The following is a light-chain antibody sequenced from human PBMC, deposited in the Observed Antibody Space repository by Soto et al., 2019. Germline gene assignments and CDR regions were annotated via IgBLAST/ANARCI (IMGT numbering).Light chain of an antibody. V-gene: IGKV1-9*01. CDR1: QGISSF. Sequence: DIQMTQSPSTLSASVGDRVTITCRASQGISSFLAWYQQKPGKAPNLLIYAASTLHTGVPSRFSGSGSGTDFTLTIGSLQPEDIATYYCQQLSSYPLTFGGGTKVDIK. CDR2: AAS. J-gene: IGKJ4*01. CDR3: QQLSSYPLT.